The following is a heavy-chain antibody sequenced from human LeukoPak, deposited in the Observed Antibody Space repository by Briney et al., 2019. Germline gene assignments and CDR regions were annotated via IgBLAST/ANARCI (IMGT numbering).Heavy chain of an antibody. D-gene: IGHD3-16*01. CDR3: ARPARWGVYYFDY. CDR1: GGSISSSSYY. Sequence: SETLSLTCTVSGGSISSSSYYWGWIRQPPGKGLEWIGSIYYSGSTYYNPSLKSRVTISVDTSKNQFSLKLSSVTAADTAVYYCARPARWGVYYFDYWGQGTLVTVSS. V-gene: IGHV4-39*01. CDR2: IYYSGST. J-gene: IGHJ4*02.